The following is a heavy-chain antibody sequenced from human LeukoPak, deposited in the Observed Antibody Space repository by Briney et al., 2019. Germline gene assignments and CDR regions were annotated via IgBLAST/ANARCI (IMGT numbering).Heavy chain of an antibody. CDR1: GFTFDDYA. V-gene: IGHV3-9*01. CDR2: ISWNSGSI. D-gene: IGHD2-15*01. CDR3: ARRYCSGGSCYVYYFDY. Sequence: QPGRSLRLSCAASGFTFDDYAMHWVRQAPGKGLEWVSGISWNSGSIGYADSVKGRFTISRDNAKNSLYLQMNSLRAEDTAVYYCARRYCSGGSCYVYYFDYWGQGTLVTVSS. J-gene: IGHJ4*02.